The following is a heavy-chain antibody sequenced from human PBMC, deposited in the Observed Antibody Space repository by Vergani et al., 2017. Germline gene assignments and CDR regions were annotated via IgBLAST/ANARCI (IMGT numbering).Heavy chain of an antibody. CDR2: ISSSGSTI. Sequence: EVQLLESGGGLVQPGGSLRLSCAASGFTFSSYEMNWVRQAPGKGLEWVSYISSSGSTIYYADSVKGRFTISRNNAKNSLYLQMNSLRAEDTAVYYCAGDSPDYARYYYYYMDVWGKGTTVTVSS. D-gene: IGHD3-16*01. J-gene: IGHJ6*03. CDR1: GFTFSSYE. V-gene: IGHV3-48*03. CDR3: AGDSPDYARYYYYYMDV.